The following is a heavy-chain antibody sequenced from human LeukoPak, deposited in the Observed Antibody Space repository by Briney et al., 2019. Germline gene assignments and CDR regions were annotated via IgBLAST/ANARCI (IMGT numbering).Heavy chain of an antibody. D-gene: IGHD3-10*01. CDR2: TYYRSKWYN. CDR3: ARALWGSGSYWGYFDY. V-gene: IGHV6-1*01. Sequence: SQTLSLTRAISGDSVSSNSAAWNWIRQSPSRGLEWLGRTYYRSKWYNDYAVSVKSRITINPDTSKNQFSLQQNSVTPEDTAVYYCARALWGSGSYWGYFDYWGQGTLVTVSS. J-gene: IGHJ4*02. CDR1: GDSVSSNSAA.